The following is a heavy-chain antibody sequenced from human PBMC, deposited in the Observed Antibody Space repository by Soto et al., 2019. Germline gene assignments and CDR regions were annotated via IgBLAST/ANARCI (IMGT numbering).Heavy chain of an antibody. V-gene: IGHV1-69*13. CDR2: IIPIFGTA. J-gene: IGHJ4*02. Sequence: VKVSCKASGGTFSSYAISWVLQAPGQGLEWMGGIIPIFGTANYAQKFQGRVTITADESTSTAYMELSSLRSDDTAVYYCATGWFGEFVYYFDYWGQGTLVTVSS. D-gene: IGHD3-10*01. CDR1: GGTFSSYA. CDR3: ATGWFGEFVYYFDY.